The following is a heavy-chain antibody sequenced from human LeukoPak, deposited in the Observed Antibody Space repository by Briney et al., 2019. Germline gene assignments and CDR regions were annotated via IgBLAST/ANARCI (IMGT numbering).Heavy chain of an antibody. CDR3: ARDHKYAFDN. CDR2: IGIDSGNT. Sequence: PGGSLRLSCAASGFIFSDYSMNWVRQSPGKGLEGISYIGIDSGNTKYADSVKGRFTISGDKTKNSLYLQKSSLRVADTAVYYCARDHKYAFDNWGQGTLVTVSS. CDR1: GFIFSDYS. V-gene: IGHV3-48*01. J-gene: IGHJ4*02. D-gene: IGHD2-2*01.